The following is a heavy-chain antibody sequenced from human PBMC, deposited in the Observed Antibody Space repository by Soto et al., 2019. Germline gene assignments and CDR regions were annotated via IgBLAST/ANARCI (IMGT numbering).Heavy chain of an antibody. CDR3: ALSWYSYYFDL. V-gene: IGHV3-33*08. CDR1: RFTFNNYG. J-gene: IGHJ4*02. D-gene: IGHD1-1*01. CDR2: IWYDESDN. Sequence: RGSLQLSCAASRFTFNNYGMHWVRQDPGKGLEWMRVIWYDESDNYYTDSVKGRFTISRDNSKNTLYLHMNSLRAEDTAVYYCALSWYSYYFDLWGQGTLVTVSS.